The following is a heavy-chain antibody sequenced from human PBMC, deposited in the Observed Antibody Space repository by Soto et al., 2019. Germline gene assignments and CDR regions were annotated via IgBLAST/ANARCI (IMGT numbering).Heavy chain of an antibody. D-gene: IGHD3-10*01. Sequence: QVQLVESGGGLVKPGGSLRLSCEASGFTLSDYYMTWIRQAPGKGLEWISYISSSATIIYYADSVKGRFTISRDNAKTPLYPQMNSLRADDPAVDFCAGAVKQGVVGGDYYYYYMDVWGKGTTVTVSS. CDR3: AGAVKQGVVGGDYYYYYMDV. CDR2: ISSSATII. CDR1: GFTLSDYY. J-gene: IGHJ6*03. V-gene: IGHV3-11*01.